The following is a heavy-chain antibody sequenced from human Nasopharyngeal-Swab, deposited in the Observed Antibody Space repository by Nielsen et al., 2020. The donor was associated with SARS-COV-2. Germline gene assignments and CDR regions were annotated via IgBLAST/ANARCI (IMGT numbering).Heavy chain of an antibody. CDR3: VRATNLGGSLWVPDY. V-gene: IGHV3-74*01. CDR1: GFTFNTYW. D-gene: IGHD5-12*01. CDR2: IDDDGRDT. J-gene: IGHJ4*02. Sequence: GGSLRLSCAASGFTFNTYWMHWVRQAPGKGLVRVSRIDDDGRDTIYADSVKGRFTISRDNARDTLYLQMNSLRAEDTAVYYCVRATNLGGSLWVPDYWGQGTLVTVSS.